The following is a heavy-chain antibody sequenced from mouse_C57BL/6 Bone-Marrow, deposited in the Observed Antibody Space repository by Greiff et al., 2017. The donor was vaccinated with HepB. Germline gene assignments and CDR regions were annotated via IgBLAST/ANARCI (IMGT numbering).Heavy chain of an antibody. CDR3: ARGIYYDYADGGYFDY. D-gene: IGHD2-4*01. Sequence: VQLQQSGPGLVQPSQSLSITCTVSGFSLTSYGVHWVRQSPGKGLEWLGVIWSGGSTDYNAAFISRLSISKDNSKSQVFFKMNSLQADDTAIYYCARGIYYDYADGGYFDYWGQGTTLTVSS. CDR2: IWSGGST. V-gene: IGHV2-2*01. J-gene: IGHJ2*01. CDR1: GFSLTSYG.